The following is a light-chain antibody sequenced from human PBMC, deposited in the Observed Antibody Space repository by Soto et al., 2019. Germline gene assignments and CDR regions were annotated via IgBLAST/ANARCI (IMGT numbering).Light chain of an antibody. J-gene: IGLJ2*01. CDR1: SSNIGNNY. V-gene: IGLV1-51*01. CDR2: DNN. Sequence: QSVLTQPPSVSAAPGQKFPISCSGSSSNIGNNYVSWYQQLPGTAPKLLIYDNNKRPSGIPDRFSGSKSGTSATLGITGLQTGDEADYYCGTWDSSLSAVVFGGGTKVTVL. CDR3: GTWDSSLSAVV.